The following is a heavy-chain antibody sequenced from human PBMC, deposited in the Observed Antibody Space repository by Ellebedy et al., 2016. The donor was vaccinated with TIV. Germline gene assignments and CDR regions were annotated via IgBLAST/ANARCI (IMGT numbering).Heavy chain of an antibody. D-gene: IGHD2-2*01. V-gene: IGHV1-3*01. J-gene: IGHJ6*02. CDR3: ARVVPVSSHHYYYHYGMDV. CDR2: INGGDGNT. Sequence: AASVKVSCKASGYTFTRCAIYWVRQAPGQRLEWMGWINGGDGNTKYSQNFQGRVTLTAETSTSTAYMELSSLGSEDTAVYYCARVVPVSSHHYYYHYGMDVWGQGTTVTVSS. CDR1: GYTFTRCA.